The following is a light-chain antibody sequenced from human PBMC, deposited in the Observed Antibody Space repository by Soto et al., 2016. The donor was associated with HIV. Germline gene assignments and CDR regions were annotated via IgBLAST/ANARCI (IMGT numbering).Light chain of an antibody. CDR1: NIGSKG. V-gene: IGLV3-21*01. CDR3: QVWDSTSDHRV. J-gene: IGLJ3*02. Sequence: SYELTQPPSVSVAPGKTAKITCGGNNIGSKGVHWYQQKPGQAPVLVVYDDTDRPSGIPERFSGSNSGNTATLTISRVAAGDEADYYCQVWDSTSDHRVFGGGTTADRP. CDR2: DDT.